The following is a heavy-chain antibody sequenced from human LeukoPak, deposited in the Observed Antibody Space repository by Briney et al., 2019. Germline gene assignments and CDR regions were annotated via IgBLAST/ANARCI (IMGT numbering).Heavy chain of an antibody. D-gene: IGHD2-2*01. Sequence: NPSETLSLTCTVSGGSISSYYWSWIRQPPGKGLEWIGYIFYTGSTNCNPSLKSRVTISVDTSKSQFSLRLSSVTAAGTAVYYCARRFYCSSTSCPYGMDVWGQGTTVTVSS. CDR3: ARRFYCSSTSCPYGMDV. V-gene: IGHV4-59*01. CDR1: GGSISSYY. J-gene: IGHJ6*02. CDR2: IFYTGST.